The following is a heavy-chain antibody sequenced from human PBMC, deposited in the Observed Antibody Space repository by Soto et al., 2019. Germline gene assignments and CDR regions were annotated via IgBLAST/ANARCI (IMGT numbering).Heavy chain of an antibody. D-gene: IGHD6-13*01. V-gene: IGHV5-10-1*01. CDR2: IDPSDSYT. J-gene: IGHJ6*02. CDR3: ASQAAAGLYYYYYYGMDV. Sequence: PVASLKISGNGSGYSFTSYWISWGRQMPWKGLEWMGRIDPSDSYTNYSPSFQGHVTISADKSISTAYLQWSSLKASDTAMYYCASQAAAGLYYYYYYGMDVWGQGTTVTVSS. CDR1: GYSFTSYW.